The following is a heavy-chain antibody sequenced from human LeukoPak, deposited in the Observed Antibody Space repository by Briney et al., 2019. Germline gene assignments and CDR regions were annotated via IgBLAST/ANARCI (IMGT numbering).Heavy chain of an antibody. Sequence: GSLRLSCAASGVTYSDHAMEWVRQTPGKGLEWIGSIYYSGSTYYNPSLKSRVTISVDTSKNQFSLKLSSVTAADTAVYYCAQEAVAGSRRGIDYWGQGTLVTVSS. CDR3: AQEAVAGSRRGIDY. J-gene: IGHJ4*02. D-gene: IGHD6-19*01. V-gene: IGHV4-39*01. CDR2: IYYSGST. CDR1: GVTYSDHA.